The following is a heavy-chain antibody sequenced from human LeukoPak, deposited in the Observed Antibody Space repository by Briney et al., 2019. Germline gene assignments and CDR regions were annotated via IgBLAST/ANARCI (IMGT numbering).Heavy chain of an antibody. CDR3: ARLMCSGGSCSGDY. CDR1: GGSISSSSYY. CDR2: IYYSGST. D-gene: IGHD2-15*01. V-gene: IGHV4-39*01. Sequence: PSETLSLTCTVSGGSISSSSYYWGWIRQPPGKGLEWIGGIYYSGSTYYNPSLKSRVTISVDTSKNQFSLKLSSVTAADTAVYYCARLMCSGGSCSGDYWGQGTLVTVSS. J-gene: IGHJ4*02.